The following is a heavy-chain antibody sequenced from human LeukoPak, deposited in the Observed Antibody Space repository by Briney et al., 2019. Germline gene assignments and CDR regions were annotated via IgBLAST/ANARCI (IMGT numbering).Heavy chain of an antibody. CDR3: ARSDYFGSGSMGNYYYGMDV. Sequence: SETLSLTCTVSGGSISSYYWSWIRQPPGKGLEWIGYIYYSGSTNYNPSLKSRVTISVDTSMNQFSLKLSSVTAADTAVYYCARSDYFGSGSMGNYYYGMDVWGQGTTVTVSS. D-gene: IGHD3-10*01. J-gene: IGHJ6*02. CDR2: IYYSGST. CDR1: GGSISSYY. V-gene: IGHV4-59*01.